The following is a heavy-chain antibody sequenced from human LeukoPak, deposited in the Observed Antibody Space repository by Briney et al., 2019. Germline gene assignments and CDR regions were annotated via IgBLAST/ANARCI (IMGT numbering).Heavy chain of an antibody. V-gene: IGHV4-34*01. CDR2: VNQSGGT. CDR3: ARGTPYYLSYFMYV. J-gene: IGHJ6*03. Sequence: SSETLALTCAVQGGSFGGYSWSWIRQPPGKGLEWIGEVNQSGGTDYNPSLKSRGTISVDTSKNQFSLKVNSVTAADTAVYYCARGTPYYLSYFMYVSAKATTVTVSS. CDR1: GGSFGGYS.